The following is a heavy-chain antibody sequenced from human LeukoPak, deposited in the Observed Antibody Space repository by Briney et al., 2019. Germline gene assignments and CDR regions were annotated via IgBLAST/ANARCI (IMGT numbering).Heavy chain of an antibody. CDR3: AKDLEQWPAVPEY. CDR1: GFTFSSYG. CDR2: IEKDGSNK. Sequence: HPGGSLRLSCEASGFTFSSYGMHWVRQAPGKGLDWVAFIEKDGSNKYYADSVKGRFTVSRDNSKNRLYLQMNSLRPEETALYYCAKDLEQWPAVPEYWGQGTLVIVSS. J-gene: IGHJ4*02. D-gene: IGHD6-19*01. V-gene: IGHV3-30*02.